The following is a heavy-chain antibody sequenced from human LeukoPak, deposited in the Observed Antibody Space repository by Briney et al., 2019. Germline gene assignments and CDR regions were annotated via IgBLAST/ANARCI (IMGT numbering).Heavy chain of an antibody. CDR1: GFPFETNA. J-gene: IGHJ4*02. CDR3: AKDWIQFNRVFDCFDS. Sequence: PGGSLRLSCATSGFPFETNAMIWLRHAPGKARECVTTIGNTETFYADSVTGRFTISRDNSKNTVNLQMNRLRVEDTAIYYCAKDWIQFNRVFDCFDSWGQGTLVTVSS. V-gene: IGHV3-23*01. D-gene: IGHD5-18*01. CDR2: IGNTET.